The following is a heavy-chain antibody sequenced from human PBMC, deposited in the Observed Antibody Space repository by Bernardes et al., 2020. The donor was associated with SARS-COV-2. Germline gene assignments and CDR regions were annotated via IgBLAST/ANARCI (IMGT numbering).Heavy chain of an antibody. Sequence: ETLSLTCTVSGGSISSSYWSWIRQPPGKGLEWIGYIYYSGSTNYNPSLKSRVTISVDTSKSQFSLKVTSVTAADTAVYYCARRRDGYTSRDYYFDYWGQGTLVTVSS. CDR1: GGSISSSY. CDR2: IYYSGST. CDR3: ARRRDGYTSRDYYFDY. V-gene: IGHV4-59*08. D-gene: IGHD5-12*01. J-gene: IGHJ4*02.